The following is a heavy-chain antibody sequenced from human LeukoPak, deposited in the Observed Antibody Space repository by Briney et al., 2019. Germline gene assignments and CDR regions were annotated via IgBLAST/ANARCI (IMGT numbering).Heavy chain of an antibody. CDR1: GFTFSTYA. CDR3: AKDGYNYDSSGHFDY. D-gene: IGHD3-22*01. J-gene: IGHJ4*02. CDR2: ISGSGGAT. Sequence: PGGSLRLSCAASGFTFSTYATHWVRQPPGKGLEWVSAISGSGGATYHADADSVKGRFIISRDNSKNTLYLQINSLRVEDTAVYYCAKDGYNYDSSGHFDYWGQGTLVTVSS. V-gene: IGHV3-23*01.